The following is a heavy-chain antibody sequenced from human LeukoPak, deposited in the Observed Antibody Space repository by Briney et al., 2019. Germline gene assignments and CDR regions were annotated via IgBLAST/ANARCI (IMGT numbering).Heavy chain of an antibody. CDR3: ARGSSGFDY. J-gene: IGHJ4*02. D-gene: IGHD6-19*01. V-gene: IGHV3-21*01. CDR1: GFTFSSYG. CDR2: ISSSSSYI. Sequence: GGSLRLSCAASGFTFSSYGMSWVRQAPGKGLEWVSSISSSSSYIFYADSVKGRFTISRDNAKNSLYLQMNSLRAEDTAVYYCARGSSGFDYWGQGTLVTVSS.